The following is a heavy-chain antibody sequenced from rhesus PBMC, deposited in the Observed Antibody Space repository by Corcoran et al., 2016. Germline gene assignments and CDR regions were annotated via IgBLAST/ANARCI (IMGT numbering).Heavy chain of an antibody. V-gene: IGHV4-173*01. CDR3: ARGIAGTTSLYIDL. D-gene: IGHD1-20*01. Sequence: QLQLQESGPGLVKPSETLSLTCAVSGGSISSNYWSWIRHPPGKGLVWIGRISGSGGSTDYRPYRKSRVTILTDTSKNQCSLKLSSVTAADTAVYYCARGIAGTTSLYIDLWGPGTPITISS. CDR2: ISGSGGST. J-gene: IGHJ2*01. CDR1: GGSISSNY.